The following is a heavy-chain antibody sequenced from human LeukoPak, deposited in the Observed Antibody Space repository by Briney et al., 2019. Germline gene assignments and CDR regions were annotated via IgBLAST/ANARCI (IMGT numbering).Heavy chain of an antibody. J-gene: IGHJ5*02. V-gene: IGHV1-18*01. CDR3: ARDLYRDSLPVSWFDP. CDR2: ISDYNGNT. CDR1: GYTFTSYG. Sequence: ASVKVSCEASGYTFTSYGISWVRLAPGQGLEWMGWISDYNGNTNYAQKLQGRVTMTTDTSTSTAYMELRSLRSDDTAVYYCARDLYRDSLPVSWFDPWGQGTLVTVSS. D-gene: IGHD4-11*01.